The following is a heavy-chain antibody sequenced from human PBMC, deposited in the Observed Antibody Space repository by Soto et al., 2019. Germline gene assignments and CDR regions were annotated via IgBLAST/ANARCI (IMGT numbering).Heavy chain of an antibody. V-gene: IGHV1-18*04. D-gene: IGHD3-10*01. CDR1: GYTFSSFG. CDR3: ARDKMIYTFGSGTFDY. J-gene: IGHJ4*02. CDR2: ISGYNGDT. Sequence: ASVKVSCKASGYTFSSFGISWVRQAPGQGLEWMGWISGYNGDTDIAQKVQGRITMTTDTSTSTAYMELRSLRSDDTAVYYCARDKMIYTFGSGTFDYWGQGTVVTVS.